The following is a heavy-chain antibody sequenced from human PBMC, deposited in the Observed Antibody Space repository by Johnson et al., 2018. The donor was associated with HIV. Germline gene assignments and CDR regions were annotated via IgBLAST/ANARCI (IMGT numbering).Heavy chain of an antibody. D-gene: IGHD2-2*03. Sequence: EVQLVESGGGLVQPGGSLRLSCAASGFTFSSYAMSWVRQAPGKGLEWVSGISGSGGSTYYADSVRGRFTISRDNSKNTLYLQMESLRAEDTAVYYCAEVGYCSSASCYAGAFDIWGQGTMVTVSS. V-gene: IGHV3-23*04. J-gene: IGHJ3*02. CDR2: ISGSGGST. CDR1: GFTFSSYA. CDR3: AEVGYCSSASCYAGAFDI.